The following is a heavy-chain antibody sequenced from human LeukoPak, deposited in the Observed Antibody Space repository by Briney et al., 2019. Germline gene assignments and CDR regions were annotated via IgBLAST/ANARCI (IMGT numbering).Heavy chain of an antibody. V-gene: IGHV4-31*03. CDR2: IYYSGST. CDR1: GDSISSGGYY. J-gene: IGHJ6*02. D-gene: IGHD2-15*01. Sequence: SQTLSLTCTVAGDSISSGGYYWSWIRQHPGKGLEWIGYIYYSGSTSYNPSLKSRLAITVDTSKNQFSLELSSVTAADTAIYYCARSRSGSYYYDGLDVWGQGTTVTVSS. CDR3: ARSRSGSYYYDGLDV.